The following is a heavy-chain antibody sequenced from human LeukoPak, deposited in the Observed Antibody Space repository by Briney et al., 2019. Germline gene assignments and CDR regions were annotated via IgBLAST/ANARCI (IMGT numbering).Heavy chain of an antibody. V-gene: IGHV4-59*01. D-gene: IGHD1-26*01. Sequence: PSETLSLTCTVSGGSISSYYWSWIRQPPGKGLEWIGYTYYSGSTDYNPSLKSRVTISVDTSKNQFSLKLSSVTAADTAVYYCARPLYSGSYFVAFDIWGQGTMVTVSS. CDR2: TYYSGST. J-gene: IGHJ3*02. CDR1: GGSISSYY. CDR3: ARPLYSGSYFVAFDI.